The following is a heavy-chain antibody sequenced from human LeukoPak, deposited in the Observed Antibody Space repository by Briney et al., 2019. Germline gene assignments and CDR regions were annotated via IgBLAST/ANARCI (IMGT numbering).Heavy chain of an antibody. CDR1: GFSFGSFG. CDR3: ARTRGLLDAFDI. J-gene: IGHJ3*02. Sequence: PGGSLRLSCAASGFSFGSFGMHWVRQAPGKGLQWVAAIWYDGTEKYYADSVKGRFTISRDTPKNTLYLQMDSLRAEDTALYYCARTRGLLDAFDIWGQGTMVTVSS. D-gene: IGHD1-7*01. V-gene: IGHV3-33*01. CDR2: IWYDGTEK.